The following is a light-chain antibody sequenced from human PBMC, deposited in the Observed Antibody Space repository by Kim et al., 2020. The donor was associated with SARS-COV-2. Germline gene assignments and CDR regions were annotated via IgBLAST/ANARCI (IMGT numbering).Light chain of an antibody. Sequence: SPGERATLSCRASQSIDSYLAWYQQKPGQAPRLLIYDASTRATGIPARFSGSGSGTEFTLTISRLQSEDFAFYYCQQYSNWPPWTFGQGTKVEIK. J-gene: IGKJ1*01. CDR1: QSIDSY. V-gene: IGKV3-15*01. CDR3: QQYSNWPPWT. CDR2: DAS.